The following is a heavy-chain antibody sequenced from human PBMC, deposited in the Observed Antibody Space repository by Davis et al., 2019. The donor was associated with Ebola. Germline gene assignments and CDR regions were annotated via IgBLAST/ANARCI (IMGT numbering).Heavy chain of an antibody. Sequence: PGGSLRLSCKASGFTFSTYWMHWVRQAPGKGLEWVSRINEDGRTTNYAASVKGRFTISRDNSKNTLSLQMNSLRAEDTAVYYCARGGETRLEYWGQGTLVTVSS. CDR1: GFTFSTYW. D-gene: IGHD3-10*01. CDR2: INEDGRTT. CDR3: ARGGETRLEY. J-gene: IGHJ4*02. V-gene: IGHV3-74*01.